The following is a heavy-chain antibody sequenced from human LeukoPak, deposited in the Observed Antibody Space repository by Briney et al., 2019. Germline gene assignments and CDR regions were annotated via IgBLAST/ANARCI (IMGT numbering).Heavy chain of an antibody. J-gene: IGHJ4*02. CDR3: ARGGPVWYFDY. V-gene: IGHV4-59*01. D-gene: IGHD2-21*01. CDR1: GGSISSYY. Sequence: SETLSLTCTVSGGSISSYYWSWIRQPPGKGLEWIGYIYYSGSTNYNPSLKSRVTISVDTSKNQFSLKLSSVTAADTAVYYRARGGPVWYFDYWGQGTLVTVSS. CDR2: IYYSGST.